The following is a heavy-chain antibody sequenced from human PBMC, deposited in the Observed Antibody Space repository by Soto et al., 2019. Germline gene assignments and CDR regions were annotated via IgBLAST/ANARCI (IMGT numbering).Heavy chain of an antibody. CDR2: IYLGDSDT. V-gene: IGHV5-51*01. CDR1: GYSFTSYW. Sequence: GESLKISCKGSGYSFTSYWIGWVRQMPGKGLEWMGIIYLGDSDTRYSPSFQGQVTISADKSISTAYLQWSSLKASDTAMYYCARLGGGGDYAPHAFDIWGQGTMVTVSS. D-gene: IGHD3-16*01. CDR3: ARLGGGGDYAPHAFDI. J-gene: IGHJ3*02.